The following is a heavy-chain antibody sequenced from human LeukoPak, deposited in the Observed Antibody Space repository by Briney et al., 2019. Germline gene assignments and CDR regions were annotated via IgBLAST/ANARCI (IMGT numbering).Heavy chain of an antibody. J-gene: IGHJ4*02. CDR1: GGTFSSYA. V-gene: IGHV1-69*05. CDR2: IIPIFGTA. D-gene: IGHD6-19*01. CDR3: ATVAVAGMLSSYFDY. Sequence: ASVKVSCKASGGTFSSYAISWVRQAPGQGLEWMGRIIPIFGTANYAQKFQGRVTITTDESTSTAYMELSSLRSEDTAVYYCATVAVAGMLSSYFDYWGQGTLVTVSS.